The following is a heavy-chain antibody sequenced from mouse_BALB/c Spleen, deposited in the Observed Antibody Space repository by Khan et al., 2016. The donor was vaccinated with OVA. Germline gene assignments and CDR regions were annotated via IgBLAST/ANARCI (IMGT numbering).Heavy chain of an antibody. CDR3: ARRGLRWDFDY. J-gene: IGHJ2*01. Sequence: QVQLQQSGAELAKPGASVKMSCKASGYTFVNYWILWVRQRPGQGLEWIGYINPSIAYTGTNQNFKDKATLTADKSSSTAYMQLNSLTSEDSAVYYCARRGLRWDFDYWGQGTTLTVSS. V-gene: IGHV1-7*01. CDR2: INPSIAYT. D-gene: IGHD1-1*01. CDR1: GYTFVNYW.